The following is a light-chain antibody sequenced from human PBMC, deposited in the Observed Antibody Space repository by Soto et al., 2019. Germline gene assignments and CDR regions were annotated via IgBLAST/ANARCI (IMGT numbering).Light chain of an antibody. V-gene: IGKV1-12*01. J-gene: IGKJ2*01. CDR2: AAS. Sequence: DIQMTQSPSYVSASIGDRVTISCRASQDIRSWLAWYQQKPGKAPKLLIYAASSLQRGVPSRFSGSGSGTDFTLTISRLEPEDFAVYYCQQYGTSPMYTFGQGTKLEI. CDR3: QQYGTSPMYT. CDR1: QDIRSW.